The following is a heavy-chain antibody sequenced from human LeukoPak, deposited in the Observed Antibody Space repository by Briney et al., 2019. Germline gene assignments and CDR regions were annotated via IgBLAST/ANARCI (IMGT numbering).Heavy chain of an antibody. J-gene: IGHJ4*02. Sequence: GASVAVSCKASGYSFTSHIMNWVRQAPGQGLEWMGWINTNTGNPTYAQGFTGRFVFSLDTSVSTAYLQISSLKAEDTAVYYCARGFCKSCPDYWGQGTLVTVSS. D-gene: IGHD2/OR15-2a*01. CDR2: INTNTGNP. CDR3: ARGFCKSCPDY. V-gene: IGHV7-4-1*02. CDR1: GYSFTSHI.